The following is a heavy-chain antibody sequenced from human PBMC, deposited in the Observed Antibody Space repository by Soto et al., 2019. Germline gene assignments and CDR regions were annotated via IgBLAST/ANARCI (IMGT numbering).Heavy chain of an antibody. D-gene: IGHD3-10*01. CDR2: ISAYNGNT. Sequence: ASVKVSCKASGYTFTNYGISWVRQAPGQGLEWMGWISAYNGNTKYAQKLQGRVTMTTDTSTSTAYMELRSLRSDDTAVYYCARGVGSGSYYNQYNLFDPWGQGTLVTVSS. CDR3: ARGVGSGSYYNQYNLFDP. V-gene: IGHV1-18*01. CDR1: GYTFTNYG. J-gene: IGHJ5*02.